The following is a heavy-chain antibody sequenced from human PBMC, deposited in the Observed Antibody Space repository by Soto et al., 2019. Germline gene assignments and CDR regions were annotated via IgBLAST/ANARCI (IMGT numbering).Heavy chain of an antibody. J-gene: IGHJ4*02. D-gene: IGHD1-1*01. CDR2: IIPILGIA. Sequence: QVQLVQSGAEVKKPGSSVKVSCKASGGTFSSYTISWVRQAPGQGLEWMGRIIPILGIANYAQKFQGRVTXTXXKSTSTAYMELSSLRSEDTAVYYCARAERLEPIDYWGQGTLVTVSS. V-gene: IGHV1-69*02. CDR3: ARAERLEPIDY. CDR1: GGTFSSYT.